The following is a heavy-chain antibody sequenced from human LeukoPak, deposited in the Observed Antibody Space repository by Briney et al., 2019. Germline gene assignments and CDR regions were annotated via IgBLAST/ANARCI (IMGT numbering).Heavy chain of an antibody. CDR3: ARDGTVNWFDP. V-gene: IGHV4-61*02. D-gene: IGHD4-17*01. J-gene: IGHJ5*02. CDR1: GGSISSGSCY. CDR2: IYTSGST. Sequence: TASQTLSLTCTVSGGSISSGSCYWSWIRQSAGKGLEWIGRIYTSGSTNYNPSLKSRVTISVDTSKNQFSLKLSSVTAADTAVYYCARDGTVNWFDPWGQGTLVTVSS.